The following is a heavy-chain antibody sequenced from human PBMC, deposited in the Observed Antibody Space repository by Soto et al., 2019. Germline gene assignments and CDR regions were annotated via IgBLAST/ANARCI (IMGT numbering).Heavy chain of an antibody. J-gene: IGHJ4*02. CDR3: ARLREANWEDY. D-gene: IGHD7-27*01. Sequence: GESLKISCQASGYSFTSYWISWVRQMPGKGLEWMGRIDPSDSYINYSPSFQGHVTISADKSISTAYLQWSSLKASDTAMYYCARLREANWEDYWGQGTLVTVSS. V-gene: IGHV5-10-1*01. CDR1: GYSFTSYW. CDR2: IDPSDSYI.